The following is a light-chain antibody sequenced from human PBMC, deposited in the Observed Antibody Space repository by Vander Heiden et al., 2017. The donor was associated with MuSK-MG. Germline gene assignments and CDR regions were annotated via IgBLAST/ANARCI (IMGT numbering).Light chain of an antibody. CDR3: QEALT. Sequence: DIQMTQSPSSLSASVGDRVTITCQASQDISNYLNWYQQKPGKAPKLLIYDASNLETGVPSRFSGSGSGTDFTCTISSLQPEDIATYYCQEALTFGGGTKVEIK. J-gene: IGKJ4*01. CDR1: QDISNY. CDR2: DAS. V-gene: IGKV1-33*01.